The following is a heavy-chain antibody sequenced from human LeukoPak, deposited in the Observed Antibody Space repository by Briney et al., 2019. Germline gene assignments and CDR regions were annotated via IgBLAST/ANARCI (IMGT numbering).Heavy chain of an antibody. V-gene: IGHV3-64D*06. CDR1: GFTFSSYA. J-gene: IGHJ4*02. D-gene: IGHD5-12*01. CDR2: ISSNGGST. CDR3: VKDQRWLEATDFDY. Sequence: GGSLRPSCSASGFTFSSYAMHWVRQAPGKGLEYVSAISSNGGSTYYADSVKGRFTISRDNSKNTLYLQMSSLRAEDTAVYYCVKDQRWLEATDFDYWGQGTLVTVSS.